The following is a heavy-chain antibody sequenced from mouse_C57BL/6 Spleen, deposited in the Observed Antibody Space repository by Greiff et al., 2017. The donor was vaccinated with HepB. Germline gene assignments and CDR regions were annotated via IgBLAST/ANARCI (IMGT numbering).Heavy chain of an antibody. CDR3: ARELLFVLDY. D-gene: IGHD2-12*01. J-gene: IGHJ2*01. CDR2: INPNNGGT. Sequence: EVQLQQSGPELVKPGASVKISCKASGYTFTDYYMNWVKQSHGKSLEWIGDINPNNGGTSYNQKFKGKATLTVDKSSSTAYMELRSLTSEDSAVYYCARELLFVLDYWGQGTTLTVSS. CDR1: GYTFTDYY. V-gene: IGHV1-26*01.